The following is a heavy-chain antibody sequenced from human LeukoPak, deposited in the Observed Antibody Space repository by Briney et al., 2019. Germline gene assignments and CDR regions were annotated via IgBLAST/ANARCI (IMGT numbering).Heavy chain of an antibody. CDR1: EFTFSSYA. Sequence: GGSLRLSCAASEFTFSSYAMSWVRQAPGKGLEWVSAISGSGGSTYYADSVKGRFTISRDNSKNTLYLQMNSLRAEDTAVYYCAKIWYSSSWREAWGQGTLVTVSS. D-gene: IGHD6-13*01. V-gene: IGHV3-23*01. CDR2: ISGSGGST. CDR3: AKIWYSSSWREA. J-gene: IGHJ4*02.